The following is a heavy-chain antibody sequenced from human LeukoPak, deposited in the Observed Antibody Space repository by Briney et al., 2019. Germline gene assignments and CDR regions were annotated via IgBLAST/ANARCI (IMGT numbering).Heavy chain of an antibody. CDR2: VIPIFGTA. CDR1: GGTFSSYA. CDR3: AFGVVMLGGY. J-gene: IGHJ4*02. V-gene: IGHV1-69*05. Sequence: SVKVSCKASGGTFSSYAISWVRQAPGQGLEWMGGVIPIFGTANYAQKFQGRVTITTDESTSTAYMELSSLRSEDTAVYYCAFGVVMLGGYWGQGTLVTVSS. D-gene: IGHD3-3*01.